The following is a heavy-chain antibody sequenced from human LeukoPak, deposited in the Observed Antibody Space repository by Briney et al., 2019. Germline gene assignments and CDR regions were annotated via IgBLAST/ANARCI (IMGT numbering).Heavy chain of an antibody. J-gene: IGHJ3*02. Sequence: ASVKVSCKASGYTFTGYYMHWVRQAPGQGLEWMGWINPNSGGTNYAQKFQGRVTMTRDTSISTAYMELSSLRSEDTAVYYCASFADSDTAVVWAFDIWGQGTMVTVSS. CDR2: INPNSGGT. V-gene: IGHV1-2*02. CDR3: ASFADSDTAVVWAFDI. D-gene: IGHD5-18*01. CDR1: GYTFTGYY.